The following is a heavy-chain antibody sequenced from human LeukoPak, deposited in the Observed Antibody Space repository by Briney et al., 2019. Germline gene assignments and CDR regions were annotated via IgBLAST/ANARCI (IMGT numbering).Heavy chain of an antibody. J-gene: IGHJ4*02. CDR1: AGSFSGYY. D-gene: IGHD1-26*01. CDR3: ARLPGSGSYFDY. V-gene: IGHV4-34*01. CDR2: INHSGST. Sequence: SETLSLTCAVYAGSFSGYYWRWIRQPPGKGLEWIGEINHSGSTNYNPSLKSRVTISVDTSKNQFSLKLSSVTAADTAVYYCARLPGSGSYFDYWGQGTLVTVSS.